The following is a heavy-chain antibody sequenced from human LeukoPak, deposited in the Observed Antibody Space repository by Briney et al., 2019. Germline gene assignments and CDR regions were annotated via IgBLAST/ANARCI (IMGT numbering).Heavy chain of an antibody. J-gene: IGHJ4*02. D-gene: IGHD2-15*01. CDR1: GGTFSSYA. V-gene: IGHV1-69*05. CDR2: IIPIFGTP. Sequence: ASVKVSCKASGGTFSSYAISWVRQAPGQGLEWMGRIIPIFGTPNYAQKFQGRVTITTDESTSTAYMELSSLRSEDTAVYYCARDGSLGSGGSCFDYWGQGTLVTVSS. CDR3: ARDGSLGSGGSCFDY.